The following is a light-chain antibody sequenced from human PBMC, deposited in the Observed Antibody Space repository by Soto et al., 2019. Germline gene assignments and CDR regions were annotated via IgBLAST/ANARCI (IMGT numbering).Light chain of an antibody. CDR1: QSFSSSY. CDR3: QQYGSARRT. J-gene: IGKJ1*01. V-gene: IGKV3-20*01. CDR2: ATS. Sequence: DIVLTQSPGTLSLSPGERATLSCRASQSFSSSYLAWYQQKPGQAPRLIIYATSTRATGVPDRFSGSGSGTDFTLTISRPEPEDFAVYYCQQYGSARRTFGQGTKVEIK.